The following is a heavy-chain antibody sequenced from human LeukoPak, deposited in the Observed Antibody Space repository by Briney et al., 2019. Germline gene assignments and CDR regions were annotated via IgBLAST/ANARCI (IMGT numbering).Heavy chain of an antibody. Sequence: SETLSLTCTVSGGSISSYYWSWIRQPPGKGLEWIGFIFYSGTTNYNPSLKSRVTISVDTSKNQFSLKLSSVTAADTAVYYCARVDSGSYPGIYYFDYWGQGTLVTVSS. V-gene: IGHV4-59*08. CDR3: ARVDSGSYPGIYYFDY. D-gene: IGHD1-26*01. CDR1: GGSISSYY. J-gene: IGHJ4*02. CDR2: IFYSGTT.